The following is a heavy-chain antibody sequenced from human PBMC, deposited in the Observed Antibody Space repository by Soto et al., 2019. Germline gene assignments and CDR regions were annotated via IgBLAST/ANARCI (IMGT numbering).Heavy chain of an antibody. Sequence: QVQLQESGPGLVKPSQTLSLTCTVSGDSISSGDYYWTWIRQPPGKGLEWIGYIYYSGTTYYNPSLKGRVTISVDTSNNHFSLKLTSVTAADTAVYYCARDWNYVRGYNMDVWGQGTTVTVSS. CDR3: ARDWNYVRGYNMDV. V-gene: IGHV4-30-4*01. D-gene: IGHD3-16*01. CDR2: IYYSGTT. J-gene: IGHJ6*02. CDR1: GDSISSGDYY.